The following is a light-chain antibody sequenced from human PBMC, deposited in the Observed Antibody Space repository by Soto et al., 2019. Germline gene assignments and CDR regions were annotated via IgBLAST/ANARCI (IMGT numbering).Light chain of an antibody. V-gene: IGKV3D-15*01. Sequence: EIVMTQSPATLSVSPGERATLSCRASQSVSSNLAWYQQKPGQAPRLLIYDASNMATGIPDRFSGSGSGTDFSLPIIRLEPEDFAVYYCRQYDNTDTFGQGTKVDIK. J-gene: IGKJ1*01. CDR1: QSVSSN. CDR3: RQYDNTDT. CDR2: DAS.